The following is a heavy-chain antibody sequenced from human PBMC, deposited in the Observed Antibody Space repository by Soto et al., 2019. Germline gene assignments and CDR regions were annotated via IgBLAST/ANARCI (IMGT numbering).Heavy chain of an antibody. CDR1: GDTFNFYS. J-gene: IGHJ4*02. V-gene: IGHV1-69*04. Sequence: QVQLVQSGAEVKRPGSSVKVSCKASGDTFNFYSINWLRQAPGLGLEWMGRVNPIVSMSNYAQRFEGRVTMTADKSTSTASMEVSGLRSEDTAIYYCATSYGSGYRAFDYWGQGALVTVSS. CDR3: ATSYGSGYRAFDY. D-gene: IGHD3-10*01. CDR2: VNPIVSMS.